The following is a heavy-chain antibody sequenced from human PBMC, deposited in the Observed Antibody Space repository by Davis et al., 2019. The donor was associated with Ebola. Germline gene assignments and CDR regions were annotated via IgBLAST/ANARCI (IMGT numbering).Heavy chain of an antibody. J-gene: IGHJ4*02. D-gene: IGHD2-15*01. CDR3: AREGGGSWGY. V-gene: IGHV3-7*01. CDR2: IKQDGIEK. CDR1: GFTFSLYW. Sequence: GESLKISCAASGFTFSLYWMSWVRQAPGKGLEWVANIKQDGIEKYYVDSVEGRFSVSRDNAKNSLYLQMNSLRAEDTAVYYCAREGGGSWGYWGQGTLVTVSS.